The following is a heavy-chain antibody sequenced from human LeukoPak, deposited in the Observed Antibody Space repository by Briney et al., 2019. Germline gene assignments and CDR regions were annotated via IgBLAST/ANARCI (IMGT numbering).Heavy chain of an antibody. CDR3: ARLKDDVTKLDY. D-gene: IGHD2-8*01. J-gene: IGHJ4*02. V-gene: IGHV3-7*01. CDR2: INQDGSQK. CDR1: GFTFSTYW. Sequence: GGSLRLSCAASGFTFSTYWMSWVRQAQGKGLEWVANINQDGSQKRYVDSVQGRFTISRDNTKNSLFLQMNSLRAEDTAVYYCARLKDDVTKLDYWGQGTLVTVSS.